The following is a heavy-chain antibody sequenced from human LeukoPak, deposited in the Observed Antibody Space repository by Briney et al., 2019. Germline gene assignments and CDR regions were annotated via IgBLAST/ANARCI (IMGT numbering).Heavy chain of an antibody. CDR2: INHSGST. Sequence: SETLSLTCAVYGGSFSGYFWSWIRQPPGKGPEWIGEINHSGSTNYNPSLKSRVTISVDKSKNQFSLKLSSVTAADTAVYYCARDRGDDAFDIWGQGTTVTVSS. CDR3: ARDRGDDAFDI. D-gene: IGHD2-21*02. V-gene: IGHV4-34*01. J-gene: IGHJ3*02. CDR1: GGSFSGYF.